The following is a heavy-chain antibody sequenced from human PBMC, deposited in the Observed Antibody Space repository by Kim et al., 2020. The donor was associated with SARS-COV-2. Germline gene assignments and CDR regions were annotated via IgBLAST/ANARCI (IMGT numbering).Heavy chain of an antibody. CDR1: GFTFSSYS. J-gene: IGHJ6*03. V-gene: IGHV3-21*01. CDR3: ARDGQFLVDLSPWYYDYYMDV. Sequence: GGSLRLSCAASGFTFSSYSMNWVRQAPGKGLEWVSSISSSSSYIYYADSVKGRITISRDNAKNSLYLQMNSLRAEDTAVCYCARDGQFLVDLSPWYYDYYMDVWGKGTTVTVSS. D-gene: IGHD3-3*01. CDR2: ISSSSSYI.